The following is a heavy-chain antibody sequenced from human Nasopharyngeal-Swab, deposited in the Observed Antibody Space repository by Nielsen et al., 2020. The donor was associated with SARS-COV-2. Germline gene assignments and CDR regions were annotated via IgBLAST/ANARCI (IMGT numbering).Heavy chain of an antibody. CDR1: GFTFDDYA. Sequence: GGSLRLSCAASGFTFDDYAMHWVRQAPGKGLEWVSGISWNSGSIGYADSVKGRFTISRDNAKNSLYLQMNSLRAEDTALYYCAKDIGVDTAMIDYWGQGTLVTVSP. J-gene: IGHJ4*02. V-gene: IGHV3-9*01. CDR3: AKDIGVDTAMIDY. CDR2: ISWNSGSI. D-gene: IGHD5-18*01.